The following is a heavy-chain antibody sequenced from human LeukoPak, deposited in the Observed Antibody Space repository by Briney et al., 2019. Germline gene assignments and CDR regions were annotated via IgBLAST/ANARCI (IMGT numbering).Heavy chain of an antibody. D-gene: IGHD5-18*01. CDR3: AVGGGGYSYGYVSNY. Sequence: HGESLKISCKGSGYSFTSYWISWVRQMPGKGLEWMGRIDPSDSYTNYSPSFQGHVTISADKSISTAYLQWSSLKASDTAMYYCAVGGGGYSYGYVSNYWGQGTLVTVSS. CDR1: GYSFTSYW. V-gene: IGHV5-10-1*01. J-gene: IGHJ4*02. CDR2: IDPSDSYT.